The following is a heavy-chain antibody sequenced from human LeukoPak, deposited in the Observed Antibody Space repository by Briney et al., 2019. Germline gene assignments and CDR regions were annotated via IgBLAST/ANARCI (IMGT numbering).Heavy chain of an antibody. V-gene: IGHV3-7*01. CDR2: IKQDGSEK. J-gene: IGHJ4*02. CDR3: ARYGTGVWFGELDY. D-gene: IGHD3-10*01. CDR1: GFTFSSYW. Sequence: GGSLRLSCAASGFTFSSYWMSWVRQAPGKGLEWVANIKQDGSEKYYVDSVKGRFTISRDNAKNSLYLQMNSLRAEDTAVYYCARYGTGVWFGELDYWGQGTLVTVSS.